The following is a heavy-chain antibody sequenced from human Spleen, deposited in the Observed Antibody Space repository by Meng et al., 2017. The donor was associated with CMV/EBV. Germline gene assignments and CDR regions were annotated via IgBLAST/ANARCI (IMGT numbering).Heavy chain of an antibody. V-gene: IGHV3-21*01. CDR1: FSDYG. Sequence: FSDYGMNWVRQAPGKGLEWISSISTTGNYIFYADSVKGRFTISRDNAKNSLYLQMNGLRVEDTALYYCAKDDRRLQYFDWSPRGGLDAWGQGTLVTVSS. J-gene: IGHJ4*03. CDR2: ISTTGNYI. CDR3: AKDDRRLQYFDWSPRGGLDA. D-gene: IGHD3-9*01.